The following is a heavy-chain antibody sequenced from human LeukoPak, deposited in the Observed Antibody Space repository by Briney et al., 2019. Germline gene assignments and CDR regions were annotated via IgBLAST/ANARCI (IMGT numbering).Heavy chain of an antibody. CDR1: GFTFSSHA. CDR3: AKDLRPVYYYDSSGYYPLMSY. CDR2: ISGSGGST. J-gene: IGHJ4*02. Sequence: GGSLRLSCAASGFTFSSHAMSWVRQAPGKGLEWVSGISGSGGSTYYADSVQGRFTISRDNSKNTLYLQMNSLRAEDTAVYYCAKDLRPVYYYDSSGYYPLMSYWGQGTLVTVSS. D-gene: IGHD3-22*01. V-gene: IGHV3-23*01.